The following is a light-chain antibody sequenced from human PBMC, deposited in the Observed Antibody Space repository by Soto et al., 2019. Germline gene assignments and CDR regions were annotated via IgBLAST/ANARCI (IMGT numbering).Light chain of an antibody. CDR2: GAS. CDR3: HHLCSLPYS. J-gene: IGKJ2*03. Sequence: EIVLTQTPGTLSLSPGERATLSCRSSQSVNNNYLAWYQQTPGQAPRLPLNGASSETTGIPYRFSGSLSGTGFTLSISRVEPEDFAVYHCHHLCSLPYSCGKGTILEIK. V-gene: IGKV3-20*01. CDR1: QSVNNNY.